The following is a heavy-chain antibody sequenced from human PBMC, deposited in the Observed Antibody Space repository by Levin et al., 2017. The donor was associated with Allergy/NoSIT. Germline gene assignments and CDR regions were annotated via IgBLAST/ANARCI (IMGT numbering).Heavy chain of an antibody. Sequence: PGGSLRLSCAASGFTFSDHYMDWVRQAPGKGLEWVGRTRNKANSYTTEYAASVKGRFTISRDDSKNSLYLQMNSLKTEDTAVYYCAARGTSTYILDYWGQGTLATVSS. CDR3: AARGTSTYILDY. V-gene: IGHV3-72*01. J-gene: IGHJ4*02. D-gene: IGHD1-1*01. CDR1: GFTFSDHY. CDR2: TRNKANSYTT.